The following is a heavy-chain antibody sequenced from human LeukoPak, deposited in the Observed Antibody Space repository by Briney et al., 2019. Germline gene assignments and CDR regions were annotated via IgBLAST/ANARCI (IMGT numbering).Heavy chain of an antibody. J-gene: IGHJ3*02. Sequence: SETLSLTCTVSGGSISSSDYYWSWIRQPPGNGLEWIGYIYYSGSTYYNPSLKSRVTISVDTSKNQFSLKLSSVTAADTAVYYCARGGMAVARTFDIWGQGTMVTVSS. D-gene: IGHD6-19*01. CDR2: IYYSGST. CDR1: GGSISSSDYY. CDR3: ARGGMAVARTFDI. V-gene: IGHV4-30-4*01.